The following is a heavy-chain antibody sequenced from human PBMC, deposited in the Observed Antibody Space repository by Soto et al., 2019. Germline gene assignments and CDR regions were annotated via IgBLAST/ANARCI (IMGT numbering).Heavy chain of an antibody. CDR3: ARGYCSGGSCLRSDFDY. V-gene: IGHV1-18*01. CDR2: ISAYNGNT. Sequence: ASVKVSCKASGYTFTSYGISWVRQAPGQGLEWMGWISAYNGNTNYAQKLQGRVTMTTDTSTSTAYMELRSLRSDDTAVYYGARGYCSGGSCLRSDFDYWGQGTLVTVSS. CDR1: GYTFTSYG. D-gene: IGHD2-15*01. J-gene: IGHJ4*02.